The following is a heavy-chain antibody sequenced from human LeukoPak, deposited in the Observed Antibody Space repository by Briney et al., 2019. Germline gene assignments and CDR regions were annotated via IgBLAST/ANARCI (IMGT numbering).Heavy chain of an antibody. D-gene: IGHD3-10*01. CDR3: ARDRMVQGVIIDDYYYYYYMDV. CDR2: IYYSGST. V-gene: IGHV4-31*01. CDR1: GGSISSGGYY. J-gene: IGHJ6*03. Sequence: SETLSLTCTVSGGSISSGGYYWSWIRQHPGKGLEWIGYIYYSGSTYYNPSLKSLVTISVDTSKNQFSLKLSSVTAADTAVYYCARDRMVQGVIIDDYYYYYYMDVWGKGTTVTVSS.